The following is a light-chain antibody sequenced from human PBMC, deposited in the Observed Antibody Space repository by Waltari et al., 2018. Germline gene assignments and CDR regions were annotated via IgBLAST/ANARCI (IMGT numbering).Light chain of an antibody. Sequence: QSPLPQPASVSGSPGQSITLPCPGTRSDVGRYKLVSWYHTHPGKAPKLMIYEGSKRPSGVSNRFSGSKSGNTASLTISGLQAEDEADYYCCSYAGSHVVFGGGTKLTVL. CDR2: EGS. CDR1: RSDVGRYKL. CDR3: CSYAGSHVV. J-gene: IGLJ2*01. V-gene: IGLV2-23*01.